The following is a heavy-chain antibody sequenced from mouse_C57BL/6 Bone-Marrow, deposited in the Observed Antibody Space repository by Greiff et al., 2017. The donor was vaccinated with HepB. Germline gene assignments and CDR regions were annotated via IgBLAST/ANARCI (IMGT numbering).Heavy chain of an antibody. CDR3: AREANYYAMDY. V-gene: IGHV1-63*01. J-gene: IGHJ4*01. CDR1: GYTFTNYW. Sequence: VQLQQSGAELVRPGTSVKISCKASGYTFTNYWIGWAKQRPGHGLEWIGDIYPGGGYTNYNEKFKGKATLTADKSSSTAYMQFSSLTSEDSAIYYCAREANYYAMDYWGQGTSVTVSS. CDR2: IYPGGGYT.